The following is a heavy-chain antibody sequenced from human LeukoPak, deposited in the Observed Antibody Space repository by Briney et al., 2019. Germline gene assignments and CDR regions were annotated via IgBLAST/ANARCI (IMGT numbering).Heavy chain of an antibody. J-gene: IGHJ4*02. CDR1: GFTVRCNY. Sequence: GGPLRLSCAASGFTVRCNYMSWVRQAPGKGLEWVSVIYSGGSTYYADSVKGRFTISRDNSKNTLYLQMNSLRAEDTAVYYCARSHIRRGGRSCYIDYWGQGTLVTVSS. D-gene: IGHD2-15*01. CDR3: ARSHIRRGGRSCYIDY. CDR2: IYSGGST. V-gene: IGHV3-53*01.